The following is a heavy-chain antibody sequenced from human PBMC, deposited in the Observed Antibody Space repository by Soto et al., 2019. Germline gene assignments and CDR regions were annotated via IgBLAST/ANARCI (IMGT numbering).Heavy chain of an antibody. CDR3: ARRSGTRQSHYYYYYMDV. CDR2: IYYSGST. D-gene: IGHD1-7*01. V-gene: IGHV4-59*08. CDR1: GGSTSSYY. J-gene: IGHJ6*03. Sequence: SDTLSVTWTVSGGSTSSYYWSWIRQPPGKGLEWIGYIYYSGSTNYNPSLKSRVTISVDTSKNQFSLKLSSVTAADTAVYYCARRSGTRQSHYYYYYMDVWGKGTTVTVSS.